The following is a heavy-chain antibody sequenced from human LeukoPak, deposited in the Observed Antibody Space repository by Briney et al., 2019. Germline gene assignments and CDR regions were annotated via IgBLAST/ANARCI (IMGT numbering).Heavy chain of an antibody. V-gene: IGHV1-46*01. D-gene: IGHD4-23*01. CDR2: TTGTGDRP. J-gene: IGHJ4*02. CDR1: GFTLTNYH. CDR3: VRAPGGTLDF. Sequence: ASVKVSCKASGFTLTNYHMHWVRQAPGQGLEWVGLTTGTGDRPDYAQKFQGRVTVTCDTSTSTTFLELRSLKLEDTAVYYCVRAPGGTLDFWGQGTLVTVSS.